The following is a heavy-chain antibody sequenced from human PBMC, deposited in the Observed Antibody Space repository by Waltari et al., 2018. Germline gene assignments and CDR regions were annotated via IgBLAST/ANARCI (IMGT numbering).Heavy chain of an antibody. Sequence: QVQLVQSGAEVKKPGSSVKVSCKASGGTFSSYAISWVRQAPGQGLEWMGGIIPILGIANYAQKFQGRVTITADKSTSTAYMELSSLRSEDTAVYYCARDVLGEIAAAGTENWFDPWGQGTLVTVSS. D-gene: IGHD6-13*01. J-gene: IGHJ5*02. V-gene: IGHV1-69*10. CDR3: ARDVLGEIAAAGTENWFDP. CDR2: IIPILGIA. CDR1: GGTFSSYA.